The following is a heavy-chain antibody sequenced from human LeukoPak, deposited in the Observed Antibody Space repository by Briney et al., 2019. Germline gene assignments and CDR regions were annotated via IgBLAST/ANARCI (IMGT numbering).Heavy chain of an antibody. CDR3: ATSEVGGSYH. V-gene: IGHV1-69-2*01. D-gene: IGHD1-26*01. CDR1: GYTFTDYY. CDR2: VDPEDGET. J-gene: IGHJ5*02. Sequence: GATVKISCKASGYTFTDYYMHWVQQAPGKGLEWMGRVDPEDGETIYAERFQGRVTITADTSTDTAYMELSSLRSEDTAVYYCATSEVGGSYHWGQGTLVTVSS.